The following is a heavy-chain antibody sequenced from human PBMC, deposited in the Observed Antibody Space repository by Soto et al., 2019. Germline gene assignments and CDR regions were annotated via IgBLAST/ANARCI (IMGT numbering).Heavy chain of an antibody. J-gene: IGHJ4*02. V-gene: IGHV4-59*01. CDR1: GGSISSYY. CDR3: ARFGTSGCIES. CDR2: IHNSGST. Sequence: SETLSLTCTVSGGSISSYYSGWVRQPAGKGLEWNGYIHNSGSTNYNPAPKSRVTISVDTSKNQFSLKLSSVTAADSAVYYCARFGTSGCIESWGQGTQVTVSS. D-gene: IGHD6-19*01.